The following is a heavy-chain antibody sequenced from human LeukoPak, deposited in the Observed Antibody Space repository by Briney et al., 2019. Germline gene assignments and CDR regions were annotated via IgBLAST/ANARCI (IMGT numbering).Heavy chain of an antibody. Sequence: SETLSLTCTVSGGSISSNNYYWGWIRQPPGKGLEWIGSIYYSGSTYYNPSLKSRVTISVDTSKSQFSLKVSSVTAADTAVYYCARDRFDDSSGYYYHYYYYMDVWGKGTTVTVSS. V-gene: IGHV4-39*07. CDR3: ARDRFDDSSGYYYHYYYYMDV. CDR2: IYYSGST. CDR1: GGSISSNNYY. D-gene: IGHD3-22*01. J-gene: IGHJ6*03.